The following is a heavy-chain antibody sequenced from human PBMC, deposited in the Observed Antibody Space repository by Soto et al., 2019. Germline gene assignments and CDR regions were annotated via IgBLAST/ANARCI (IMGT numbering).Heavy chain of an antibody. CDR1: GFTFSSYG. CDR2: ISYDGSNK. Sequence: SGGSLRLSCAASGFTFSSYGMHWVRQAPGKGLEWVAVISYDGSNKYYADSVKGRFTISRDNSKNTLYLQMNSLRAEDTAVYYCANSEGLYTSFDYWGQGTLVTVSS. J-gene: IGHJ4*02. D-gene: IGHD2-2*02. V-gene: IGHV3-30*18. CDR3: ANSEGLYTSFDY.